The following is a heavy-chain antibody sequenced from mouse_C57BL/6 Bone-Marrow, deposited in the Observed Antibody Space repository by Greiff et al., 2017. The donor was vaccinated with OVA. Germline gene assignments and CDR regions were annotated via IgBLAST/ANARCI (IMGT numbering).Heavy chain of an antibody. CDR1: GYTFTDYY. CDR3: AREDSAY. Sequence: QVQLKASWAELVRPGASVKLSCKASGYTFTDYYINWVKQRPGQGLEWIARIYPGSGNTYYNEKFKGKATLTAEKSSSTAYMQLSSLTSEDSAVYFCAREDSAYWGQGTLVTVSA. V-gene: IGHV1-76*01. CDR2: IYPGSGNT. J-gene: IGHJ3*01.